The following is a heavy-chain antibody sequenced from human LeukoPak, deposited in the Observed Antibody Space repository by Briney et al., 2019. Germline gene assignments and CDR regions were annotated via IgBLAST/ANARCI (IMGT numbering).Heavy chain of an antibody. Sequence: EGSLRLSCAASGFTFSSYSMNWVRQAPGKGLEWVSSISSSSSYIYYADSVKGRFTISRDNAKNSLYLQMNSLRAEDTAVYYCARAISSGDFDYWGQGTLVTVSS. CDR1: GFTFSSYS. D-gene: IGHD6-19*01. CDR2: ISSSSSYI. V-gene: IGHV3-21*01. J-gene: IGHJ4*02. CDR3: ARAISSGDFDY.